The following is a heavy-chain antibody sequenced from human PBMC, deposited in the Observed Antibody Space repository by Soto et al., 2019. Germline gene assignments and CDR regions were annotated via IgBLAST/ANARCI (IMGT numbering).Heavy chain of an antibody. V-gene: IGHV3-7*01. CDR1: GFTFSCYW. D-gene: IGHD3-9*01. J-gene: IGHJ3*02. CDR2: IKQDGSEK. Sequence: GGSLRLSCAASGFTFSCYWMSWVRQAPGKGLEWVANIKQDGSEKYYVDSVKGRFTISRDNAKNSLYLQMNSLRAEDTAVYYCARVVPKSNDILTGYYGAFDIWGQGTMVTVSS. CDR3: ARVVPKSNDILTGYYGAFDI.